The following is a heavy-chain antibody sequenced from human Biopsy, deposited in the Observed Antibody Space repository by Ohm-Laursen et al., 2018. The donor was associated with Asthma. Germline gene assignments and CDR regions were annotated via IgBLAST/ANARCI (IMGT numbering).Heavy chain of an antibody. J-gene: IGHJ3*02. D-gene: IGHD4-23*01. V-gene: IGHV3-53*01. CDR2: IYSGGGT. Sequence: SLRPSCAASGFTVSTNGMSRVRQPPGKGLEWVSVIYSGGGTYYADSVQGRVTISRDNSKNTLSLQMNSLRAEDTAVYYCARAYGGSFFSGSFDIWGQGTMVTVSS. CDR1: GFTVSTNG. CDR3: ARAYGGSFFSGSFDI.